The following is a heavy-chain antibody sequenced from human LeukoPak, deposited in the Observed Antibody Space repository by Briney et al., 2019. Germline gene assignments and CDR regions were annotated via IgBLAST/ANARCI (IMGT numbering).Heavy chain of an antibody. D-gene: IGHD6-6*01. J-gene: IGHJ4*02. Sequence: ASVKASCKASGYTFTGYYMHWVRQAPGQGLEWMGWINPNSGGTNYAQKFQGRVTMTRDTSISTAYMELSRLRSDDTAVYYCARISLGSSESKHDYWGQGTLVTVSS. V-gene: IGHV1-2*02. CDR1: GYTFTGYY. CDR2: INPNSGGT. CDR3: ARISLGSSESKHDY.